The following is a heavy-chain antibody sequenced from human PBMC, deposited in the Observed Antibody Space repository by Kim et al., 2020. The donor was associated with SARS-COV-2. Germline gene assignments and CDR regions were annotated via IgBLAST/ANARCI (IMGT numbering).Heavy chain of an antibody. V-gene: IGHV3-23*01. D-gene: IGHD2-21*01. Sequence: GGSLRLSCAASGFTFSSYAMSWVRQAPGKGLEWVSAISGSGGSTYYADSVKGRFTISRDNSKNTLYLQMNSLRAEDTAVYYCAKVEPYAYCGGDCYSGDLGYWGQGTLVTVSS. CDR3: AKVEPYAYCGGDCYSGDLGY. J-gene: IGHJ4*02. CDR1: GFTFSSYA. CDR2: ISGSGGST.